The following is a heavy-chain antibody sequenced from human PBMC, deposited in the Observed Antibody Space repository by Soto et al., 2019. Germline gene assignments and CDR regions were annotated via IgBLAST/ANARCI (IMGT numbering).Heavy chain of an antibody. V-gene: IGHV4-61*01. CDR2: FYYTGST. Sequence: LSLSCAGSRGSVWSANDYLSWIRQPPGKGLEWNGYFYYTGSTNYNPSLKSRVTISVDPPKNQISLRLTSVTAADTAVYYGAREGGGYRFDYWGQGALVTVSS. D-gene: IGHD1-26*01. CDR1: RGSVWSANDY. J-gene: IGHJ4*02. CDR3: AREGGGYRFDY.